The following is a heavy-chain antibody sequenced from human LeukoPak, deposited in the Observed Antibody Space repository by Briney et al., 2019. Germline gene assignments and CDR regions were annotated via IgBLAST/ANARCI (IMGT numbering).Heavy chain of an antibody. CDR2: IIPILGIA. V-gene: IGHV1-69*04. CDR1: GGTFSSYA. D-gene: IGHD6-13*01. J-gene: IGHJ3*02. Sequence: GASVKVSCKASGGTFSSYAISWVRQAPGQGLEWMGRIIPILGIANYAQKFQGRVTITADKSTSTAYMELSSLRSEDTAVYYCARAWVIAAAGTGAFDIWGQGTMDTVSS. CDR3: ARAWVIAAAGTGAFDI.